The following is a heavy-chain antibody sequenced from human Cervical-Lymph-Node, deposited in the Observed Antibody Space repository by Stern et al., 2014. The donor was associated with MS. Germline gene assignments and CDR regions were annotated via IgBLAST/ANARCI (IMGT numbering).Heavy chain of an antibody. CDR2: INAYNGNT. CDR1: GYSSTSYG. CDR3: AVTREYSYGSHY. V-gene: IGHV1-18*01. Sequence: QVQLVQSGAEVKKPGASVKVSCKASGYSSTSYGFSWGRQAPGQGLEWMGWINAYNGNTNYAQKFQGRVTMTTDTSTSTAYMELRSLRSDDTAVYYCAVTREYSYGSHYWGQGTLVTVSS. J-gene: IGHJ4*02. D-gene: IGHD5-18*01.